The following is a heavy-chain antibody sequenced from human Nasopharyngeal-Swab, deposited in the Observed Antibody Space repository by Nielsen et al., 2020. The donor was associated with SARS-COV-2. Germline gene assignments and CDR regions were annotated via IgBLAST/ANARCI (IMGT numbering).Heavy chain of an antibody. J-gene: IGHJ5*02. V-gene: IGHV4-59*13. Sequence: SETLSLTCTVSGGSISSYYWSWIRQRPGQGLEWMWFIYYSGSTNYTPYLKSRVTISVDTSKNQFSLKLSSVTDADTAVYYCARAQPLTIFGVVGWFDPWGQGTLVTVSS. CDR3: ARAQPLTIFGVVGWFDP. D-gene: IGHD3-3*01. CDR2: IYYSGST. CDR1: GGSISSYY.